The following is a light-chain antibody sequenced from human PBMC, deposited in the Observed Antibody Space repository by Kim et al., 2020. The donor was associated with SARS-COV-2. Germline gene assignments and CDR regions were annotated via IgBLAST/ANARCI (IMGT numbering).Light chain of an antibody. Sequence: EIVMTQSPDSLAVSLGERATINCKSSQNLLYSSNNKNYLAWYQQKPGQPPKLLIYWASTRESGVPDRFSGSGSGTDFTLTISGLQAEDVAVYYCQQYYTTPPYTFGQGTKLEIK. J-gene: IGKJ2*01. CDR3: QQYYTTPPYT. V-gene: IGKV4-1*01. CDR2: WAS. CDR1: QNLLYSSNNKNY.